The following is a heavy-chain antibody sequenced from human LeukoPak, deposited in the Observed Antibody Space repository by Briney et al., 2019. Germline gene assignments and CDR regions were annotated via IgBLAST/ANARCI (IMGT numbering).Heavy chain of an antibody. V-gene: IGHV3-7*01. D-gene: IGHD5-24*01. CDR1: GFTFTTYW. CDR3: ARDGGGYDS. Sequence: GGSLRLSCAASGFTFTTYWMSWVRQTPEKGLEWVANIKEDGSRDYYVDSVKGRFTISRDNAKNLLYLQMKSLRAEDTATYYCARDGGGYDSWGQGTLVIVSS. J-gene: IGHJ5*01. CDR2: IKEDGSRD.